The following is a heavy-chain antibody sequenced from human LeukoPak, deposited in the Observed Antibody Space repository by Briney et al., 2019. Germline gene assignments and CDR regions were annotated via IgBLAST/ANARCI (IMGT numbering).Heavy chain of an antibody. Sequence: GGSLRLSCAASGFTFSSYAMSWVRQAPGKGLEWVSAISGSGGSTHYADSVKGRFTISRDNSKNTLYLQMNSLRAEDTAVYYCAKDRPPGIFGVVILSYYFDYWGQGTLVTVSS. CDR3: AKDRPPGIFGVVILSYYFDY. V-gene: IGHV3-23*01. CDR1: GFTFSSYA. CDR2: ISGSGGST. J-gene: IGHJ4*02. D-gene: IGHD3-3*01.